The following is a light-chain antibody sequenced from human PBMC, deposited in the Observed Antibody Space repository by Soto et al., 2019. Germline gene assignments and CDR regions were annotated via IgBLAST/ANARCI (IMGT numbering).Light chain of an antibody. J-gene: IGKJ5*01. CDR2: DAS. Sequence: EIVLTQSPATLSLSPGERATLSCRASQSVSSYLAWYQQKPGQAPRLLIYDASNRATGIPTRFSGSGSGTDFTLTISSLEPEDFAVYYCQHRSNWPTFGQGTRLEIK. V-gene: IGKV3-11*01. CDR1: QSVSSY. CDR3: QHRSNWPT.